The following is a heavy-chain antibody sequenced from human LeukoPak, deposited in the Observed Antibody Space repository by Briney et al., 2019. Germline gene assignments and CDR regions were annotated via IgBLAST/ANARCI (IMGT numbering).Heavy chain of an antibody. CDR3: ARGISAYDFWSGYYTDEEYYFDY. D-gene: IGHD3-3*01. CDR2: IYYSGST. J-gene: IGHJ4*02. V-gene: IGHV4-59*01. Sequence: SETLSLTCAVYGGSFSGYYWSWIRQPPGKGLEWIGYIYYSGSTNYNPSLKSRVTISVDTSKNQFSLKLSSVTAADTAVYYCARGISAYDFWSGYYTDEEYYFDYWGQGTLVTVSS. CDR1: GGSFSGYY.